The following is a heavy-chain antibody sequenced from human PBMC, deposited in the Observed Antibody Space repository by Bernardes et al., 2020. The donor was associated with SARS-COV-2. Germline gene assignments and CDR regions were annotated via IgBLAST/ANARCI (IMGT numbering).Heavy chain of an antibody. Sequence: SLRLSCATSGFTFSSYSMYWVRQTPGKGLEWVSHIGPSSRDISCADSVKGRFTTSRDDAKNSLYLQMNSLTAEDTAVYYCARRLIVEARAGLDYWGQGILVTVSS. CDR2: IGPSSRDI. V-gene: IGHV3-21*05. J-gene: IGHJ4*02. D-gene: IGHD2-15*01. CDR1: GFTFSSYS. CDR3: ARRLIVEARAGLDY.